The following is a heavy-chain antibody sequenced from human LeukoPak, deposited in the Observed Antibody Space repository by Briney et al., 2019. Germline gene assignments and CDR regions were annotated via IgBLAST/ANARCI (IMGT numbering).Heavy chain of an antibody. CDR1: AFTFSSYA. CDR3: ARGAYGDYAS. CDR2: ISAGADST. J-gene: IGHJ5*02. V-gene: IGHV3-23*01. D-gene: IGHD4-17*01. Sequence: GGSLRLSCAASAFTFSSYAMSWVRQAPGKGLEWVSAISAGADSTYYADSVQGRFTISRDNSKNTLFLQMSGLRAEDTAVSFCARGAYGDYASWGQGTLVTVSS.